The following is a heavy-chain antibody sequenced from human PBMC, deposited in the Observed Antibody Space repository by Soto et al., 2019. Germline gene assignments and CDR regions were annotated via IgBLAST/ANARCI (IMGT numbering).Heavy chain of an antibody. Sequence: GGSLRLSCAASGFTVSSNYMSWVRQAPGKGLEWVSVIYSGGSTYYADSVKGRFTISRDNSKNTLYLQMNSLRAEDTAVYYCATSRSSGWYDVSRYWGQGTLVTVSS. CDR1: GFTVSSNY. CDR2: IYSGGST. D-gene: IGHD6-19*01. CDR3: ATSRSSGWYDVSRY. J-gene: IGHJ4*02. V-gene: IGHV3-66*01.